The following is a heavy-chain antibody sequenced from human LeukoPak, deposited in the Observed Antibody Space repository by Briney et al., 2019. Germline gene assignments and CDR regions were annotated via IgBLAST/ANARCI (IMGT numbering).Heavy chain of an antibody. Sequence: PGGSLRLSRAPAALTFSRSSMNWVRQAPGKGLEWVSSISSSSSYIYYADSVKGRFTISRDDAKNSLYLQMNSLRAEDTAVYYCARDLNGDYSDYWGQGTLVTVSS. CDR2: ISSSSSYI. CDR1: ALTFSRSS. D-gene: IGHD3-9*01. J-gene: IGHJ4*02. V-gene: IGHV3-21*01. CDR3: ARDLNGDYSDY.